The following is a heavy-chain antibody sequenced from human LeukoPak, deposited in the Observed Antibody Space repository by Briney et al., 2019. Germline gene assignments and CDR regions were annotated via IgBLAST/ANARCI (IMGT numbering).Heavy chain of an antibody. D-gene: IGHD3-10*01. CDR3: ARDNSVGDIAWWFDP. J-gene: IGHJ5*02. CDR2: IIPIFGTA. V-gene: IGHV1-69*05. CDR1: GGTFSSYA. Sequence: SVKVSCKASGGTFSSYAISWVRQAPGQGLEWMGGIIPIFGTANYAQKFQGRVTLTSDMSTSTDYMELRSLKSEDTAVYYCARDNSVGDIAWWFDPWGQGTLVTVSS.